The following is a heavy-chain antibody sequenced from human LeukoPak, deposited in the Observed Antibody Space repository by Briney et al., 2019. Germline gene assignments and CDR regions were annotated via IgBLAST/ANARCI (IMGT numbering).Heavy chain of an antibody. J-gene: IGHJ4*02. CDR2: IAHHGSNK. V-gene: IGHV3-30*02. CDR1: GFTFSRNA. CDR3: AKDGSWSCTD. Sequence: GGSLRLSCAASGFTFSRNAIHWVRQGPGKGLEWVSYIAHHGSNKYYADSVKGRFTISRDNSKRPLYLQMNSLRAEDTAVYYCAKDGSWSCTDWGQGTLVTVSS. D-gene: IGHD2-8*02.